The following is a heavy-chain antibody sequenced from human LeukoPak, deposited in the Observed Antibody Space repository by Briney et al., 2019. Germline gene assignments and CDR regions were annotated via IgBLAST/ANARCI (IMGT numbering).Heavy chain of an antibody. V-gene: IGHV4-59*01. Sequence: SETLSLTCTVSGGSISSYYWSWIRQPPGKGLEWIGYIYYSGSTNYNPSLRSRVTISVDTSKNQFSLKLSSVTAADTAVYYCARELRFLEWTFIDYWGQGTLVTVSS. CDR2: IYYSGST. J-gene: IGHJ4*02. CDR3: ARELRFLEWTFIDY. CDR1: GGSISSYY. D-gene: IGHD3-3*01.